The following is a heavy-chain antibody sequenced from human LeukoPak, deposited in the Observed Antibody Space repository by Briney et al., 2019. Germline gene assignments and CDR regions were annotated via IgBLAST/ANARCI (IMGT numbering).Heavy chain of an antibody. J-gene: IGHJ4*02. CDR2: TNPNSGGT. V-gene: IGHV1-2*02. Sequence: ASVKVSCKASGYTFTDYYMHWVRQAPGQGLEWMGWTNPNSGGTNYAQKFQGRVTMTRDTSISTAYMELSRLRSDDTAVYYCASLFYDYVWGSYPNDYWGQGTLVTVSS. D-gene: IGHD3-16*02. CDR3: ASLFYDYVWGSYPNDY. CDR1: GYTFTDYY.